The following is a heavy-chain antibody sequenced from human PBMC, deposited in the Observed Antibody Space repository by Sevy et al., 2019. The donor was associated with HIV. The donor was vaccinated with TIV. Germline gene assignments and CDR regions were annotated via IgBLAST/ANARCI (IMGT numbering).Heavy chain of an antibody. D-gene: IGHD6-19*01. CDR1: GFTFSSYA. V-gene: IGHV3-23*01. CDR3: AKAPHPQWLVEGL. CDR2: ISGSGGST. J-gene: IGHJ4*02. Sequence: GGSLRLSCAASGFTFSSYAMSWVRQAPGKGLEWVSAISGSGGSTYYADSVKSRFTISRDNSKNTLYLQMNSLRAEDTAVYYCAKAPHPQWLVEGLWGQGTLVTVSS.